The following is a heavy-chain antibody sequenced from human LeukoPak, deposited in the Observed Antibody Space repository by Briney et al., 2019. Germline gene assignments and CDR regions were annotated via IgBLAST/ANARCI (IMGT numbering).Heavy chain of an antibody. V-gene: IGHV4-30-2*01. J-gene: IGHJ2*01. CDR2: IYHSGST. Sequence: SETLSLTCAVSGGSISSGGYSWSWLRQPPGKGLEWIGYIYHSGSTYYNPSLKSRVTISVDRSKNQFSLKLSSVTAADTAVYYCARAPQRGFDLWGRGTLVTVSS. CDR3: ARAPQRGFDL. D-gene: IGHD3-10*01. CDR1: GGSISSGGYS.